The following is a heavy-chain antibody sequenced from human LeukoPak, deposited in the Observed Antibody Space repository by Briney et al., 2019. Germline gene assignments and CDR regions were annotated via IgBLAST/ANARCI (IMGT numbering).Heavy chain of an antibody. Sequence: GRSLRLSCAASGFTFDDYAMHWVRQAPGKGLEWVSGINWKSGRIDYADSVKGRFTISRDNAKNSLYLQMNSLRTEDMALYYCVKVWGSSSWYYFDHWGQGTPVTVSS. CDR3: VKVWGSSSWYYFDH. CDR2: INWKSGRI. J-gene: IGHJ4*02. CDR1: GFTFDDYA. V-gene: IGHV3-9*03. D-gene: IGHD6-13*01.